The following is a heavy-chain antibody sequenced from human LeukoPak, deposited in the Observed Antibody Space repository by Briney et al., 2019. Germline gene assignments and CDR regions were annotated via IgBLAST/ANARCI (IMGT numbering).Heavy chain of an antibody. Sequence: PSETLSLTCTVSGGSISSGSYYWSWIRQPAGKGLEWIGRIYTSGSTNYNPSLKSRVTISVDTSKNQFSLKLSSVTAADTAVYYCARVGGYDILTGYYLMGAFDYWGQGTLVTVSS. J-gene: IGHJ4*02. CDR1: GGSISSGSYY. D-gene: IGHD3-9*01. CDR2: IYTSGST. V-gene: IGHV4-61*02. CDR3: ARVGGYDILTGYYLMGAFDY.